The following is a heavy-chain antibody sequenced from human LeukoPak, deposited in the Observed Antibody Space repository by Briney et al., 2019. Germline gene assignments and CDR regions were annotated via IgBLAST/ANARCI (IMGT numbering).Heavy chain of an antibody. CDR1: GYTFTSYD. D-gene: IGHD2-2*01. CDR2: MNPNSGNA. CDR3: VRSVVPGAIVWFDP. V-gene: IGHV1-8*01. Sequence: ASVKVSCKASGYTFTSYDINWVRQATGQGLEWMGWMNPNSGNAGYTLKFQGRVSMTRDTATNTAHMELSSLRSDDTAVYYCVRSVVPGAIVWFDPWGQGTLVTVSS. J-gene: IGHJ5*02.